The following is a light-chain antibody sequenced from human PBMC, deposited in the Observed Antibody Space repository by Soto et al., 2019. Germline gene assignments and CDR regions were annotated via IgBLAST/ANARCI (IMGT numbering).Light chain of an antibody. Sequence: QSALTQPASVSGSPGQSITISCTGTSSDVGGHNFVSWYQQHPGRAPKLMIYDVRNRPSGVSNRFSGSKSANTASLVISGLQAEGEADYYCSSYSSSDTLVFGGGTKLTVL. V-gene: IGLV2-14*03. CDR3: SSYSSSDTLV. CDR2: DVR. J-gene: IGLJ2*01. CDR1: SSDVGGHNF.